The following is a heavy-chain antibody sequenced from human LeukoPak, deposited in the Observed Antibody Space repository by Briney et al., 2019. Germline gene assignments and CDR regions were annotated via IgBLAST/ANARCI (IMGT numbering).Heavy chain of an antibody. V-gene: IGHV1-18*01. D-gene: IGHD6-13*01. CDR2: ISAYNGNT. CDR3: ARVAAARAQYYYGMDV. CDR1: GYTFTSYG. J-gene: IGHJ6*02. Sequence: ASVKVSCKASGYTFTSYGISWVRQAPGQGLEWMGWISAYNGNTNYAQKLQGRVTMTTDTFTSTAYMELRSLRSDDTAVYYCARVAAARAQYYYGMDVWGQGTTVTVSS.